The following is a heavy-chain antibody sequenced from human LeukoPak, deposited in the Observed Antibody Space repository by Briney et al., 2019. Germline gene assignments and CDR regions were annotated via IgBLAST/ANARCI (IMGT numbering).Heavy chain of an antibody. D-gene: IGHD6-13*01. V-gene: IGHV3-43D*03. CDR2: ISWDGGST. CDR3: AKGEQQLGYMDV. J-gene: IGHJ6*03. Sequence: GFTXXGYAMNWVRQAPGKGLEWVSLISWDGGSTYYADSVKGRFTISRDNSKNSLYLQMNSLRAEDTALYYCAKGEQQLGYMDVWGKGTTVTVSS. CDR1: GFTXXGYA.